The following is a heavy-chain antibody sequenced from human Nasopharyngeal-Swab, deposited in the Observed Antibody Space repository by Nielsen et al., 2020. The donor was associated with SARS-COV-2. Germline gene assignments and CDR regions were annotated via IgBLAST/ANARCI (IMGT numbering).Heavy chain of an antibody. Sequence: SETLSLTCTVSGGSISSYYWSWIRQPAGKGLEWTGRIYTSGSTNYNPSLKSRVTMSVDTSKNQFSLKLSSVTAADTAVYYCARDPVRDGYNYDAFDIWGQGTMVTVSS. CDR2: IYTSGST. D-gene: IGHD5-24*01. CDR1: GGSISSYY. J-gene: IGHJ3*02. CDR3: ARDPVRDGYNYDAFDI. V-gene: IGHV4-4*07.